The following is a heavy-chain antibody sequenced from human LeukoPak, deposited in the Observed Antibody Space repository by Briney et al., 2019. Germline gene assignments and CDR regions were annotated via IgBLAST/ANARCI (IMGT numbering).Heavy chain of an antibody. D-gene: IGHD3-9*01. CDR2: INPDGSYT. CDR1: GFTFSTYW. Sequence: PGGSLRLSCADSGFTFSTYWILWVRQTAGKGLDWVSRINPDGSYTSYADSVKGRFTISRDNARNTLYLQMDSLRVEDTALYYCAMDLAGYHDSWGQGTLVTVSS. CDR3: AMDLAGYHDS. J-gene: IGHJ4*02. V-gene: IGHV3-74*01.